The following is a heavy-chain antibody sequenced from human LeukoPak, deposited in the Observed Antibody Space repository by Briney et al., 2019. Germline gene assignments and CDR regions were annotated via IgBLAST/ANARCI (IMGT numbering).Heavy chain of an antibody. CDR1: GDSISNYY. J-gene: IGHJ4*02. D-gene: IGHD4-17*01. CDR2: IYYTGIT. V-gene: IGHV4-59*01. CDR3: ARSLGGDYDFDY. Sequence: SETLSLTCTVSGDSISNYYWSWIRQPPGKGLEWIGYIYYTGITNYNPSLKSRVTISLHTSKNQFSLKLSSVTATDTAVYYCARSLGGDYDFDYWGQGTLVTVSS.